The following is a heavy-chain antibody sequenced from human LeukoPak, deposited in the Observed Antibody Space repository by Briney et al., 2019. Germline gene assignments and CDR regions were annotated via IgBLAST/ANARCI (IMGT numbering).Heavy chain of an antibody. CDR2: ISNTGGST. Sequence: PGGSLRLSCAASGFTFSSYAMSWVRQAPGKGLEWVSTISNTGGSTFYADSVKGRFTVSRDNPKNTLYLQMNSLRAEDTAVYYCATRYGSGTYYMGYWGQGTLVTVSS. V-gene: IGHV3-23*01. J-gene: IGHJ4*02. CDR1: GFTFSSYA. CDR3: ATRYGSGTYYMGY. D-gene: IGHD3-10*01.